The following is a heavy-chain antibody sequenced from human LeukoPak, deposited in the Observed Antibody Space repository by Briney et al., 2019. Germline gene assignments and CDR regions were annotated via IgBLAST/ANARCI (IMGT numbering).Heavy chain of an antibody. J-gene: IGHJ4*02. V-gene: IGHV4-39*01. CDR3: ARRVYFDWLLRPYYFDY. Sequence: SETLSLTCTVSGGSISSSSYYWGWIRQPPGKGLEWIGSIYYSGSTYYNPSLKSRITISVDTSKNQFSLKLSSVTAADTAVYYCARRVYFDWLLRPYYFDYWGQGTLVTVSS. D-gene: IGHD3-9*01. CDR1: GGSISSSSYY. CDR2: IYYSGST.